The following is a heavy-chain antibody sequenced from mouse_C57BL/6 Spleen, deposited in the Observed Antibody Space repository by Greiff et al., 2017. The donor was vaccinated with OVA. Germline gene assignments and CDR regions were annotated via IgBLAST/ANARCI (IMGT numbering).Heavy chain of an antibody. D-gene: IGHD1-1*01. J-gene: IGHJ2*01. CDR1: GISITTGNYR. V-gene: IGHV3-5*01. CDR2: IYYSGTI. Sequence: EVKLMESGPGLVKPSQTVFLTCTVTGISITTGNYRWSWIRQFPGNKLEWIGYIYYSGTITYNPSLTSRTTITRDTPKNQFFLEMNSLTAEDTATYYCARDGGDYYGSFDYWGQGTTLTVSS. CDR3: ARDGGDYYGSFDY.